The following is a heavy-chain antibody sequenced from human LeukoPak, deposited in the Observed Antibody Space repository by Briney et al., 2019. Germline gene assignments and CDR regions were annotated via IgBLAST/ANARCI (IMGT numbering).Heavy chain of an antibody. Sequence: SETLSLTCAVYGGSFSGYYWSWIRQPPGKGLEWIGEINHSGNTNYNPSLKSRATISVDTSKNQFSLKLSSVTAADTAVYYCVRDRTMVGGVDYWGQGTLVTVSS. D-gene: IGHD4/OR15-4a*01. CDR3: VRDRTMVGGVDY. J-gene: IGHJ4*02. CDR2: INHSGNT. V-gene: IGHV4-34*01. CDR1: GGSFSGYY.